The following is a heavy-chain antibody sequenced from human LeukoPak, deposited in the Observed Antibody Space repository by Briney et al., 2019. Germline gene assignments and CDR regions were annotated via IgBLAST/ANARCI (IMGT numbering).Heavy chain of an antibody. V-gene: IGHV3-21*01. J-gene: IGHJ6*03. CDR3: ARDGGIAARPDYYYYYMDV. CDR2: ISTSSSYI. CDR1: GFTFSSYG. Sequence: GGSLRLSCAASGFTFSSYGMTWVRQAPGKGLEWVSSISTSSSYISYADSVKGRFTISRDNAKNSLHLQMNSLRAEDTAVYYCARDGGIAARPDYYYYYMDVWGKGTTVTVSS. D-gene: IGHD6-6*01.